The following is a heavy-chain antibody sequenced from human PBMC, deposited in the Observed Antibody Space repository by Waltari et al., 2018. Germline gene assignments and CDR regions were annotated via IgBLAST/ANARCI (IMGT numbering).Heavy chain of an antibody. CDR3: ARDSVEYSTLFYYYYMDV. Sequence: QLQLQESGPGLVKPSETLSLTCTVSGGSISSGSYYWSWIRQPAGKGLEWIGRIYTSGSTNYNPSLKSRFTISVDTSKNQFSLKLSSVTAADTAVYYCARDSVEYSTLFYYYYMDVWGKGTTVTISS. V-gene: IGHV4-61*02. D-gene: IGHD6-6*01. CDR1: GGSISSGSYY. CDR2: IYTSGST. J-gene: IGHJ6*03.